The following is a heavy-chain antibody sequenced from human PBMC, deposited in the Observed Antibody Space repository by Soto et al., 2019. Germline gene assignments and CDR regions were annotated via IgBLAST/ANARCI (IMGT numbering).Heavy chain of an antibody. CDR3: ARVGLFYGSGSYYKD. CDR1: GYTFTGYY. J-gene: IGHJ4*02. V-gene: IGHV1-2*02. D-gene: IGHD3-10*01. Sequence: ASVKVSCNASGYTFTGYYMHWVRQAPGQGLEWMGWINPNSGGTNYAQKFQGRVTMTRDTSISTAYMELSRLRSDDTAVYYCARVGLFYGSGSYYKDWGQGTLVTVSS. CDR2: INPNSGGT.